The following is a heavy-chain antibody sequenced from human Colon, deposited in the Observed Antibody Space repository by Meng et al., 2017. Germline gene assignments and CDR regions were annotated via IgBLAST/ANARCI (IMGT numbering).Heavy chain of an antibody. Sequence: QVQLVQSGAEVKKPGASVKVSGKASGYTFTTYGISWMRQAPGQGLEWMGWISTYDDNTNYVEKFRGRVTMTTDTSTNTAYMELRSLRSDDTAVYYCARDNPGDYVWDYWGQGTLVTVSS. J-gene: IGHJ4*02. CDR1: GYTFTTYG. CDR2: ISTYDDNT. V-gene: IGHV1-18*01. CDR3: ARDNPGDYVWDY. D-gene: IGHD4-17*01.